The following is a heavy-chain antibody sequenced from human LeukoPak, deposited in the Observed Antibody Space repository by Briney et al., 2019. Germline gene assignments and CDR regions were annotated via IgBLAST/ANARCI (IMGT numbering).Heavy chain of an antibody. CDR1: GGSISRDY. J-gene: IGHJ4*02. CDR3: ARVRHYGSVQHFDY. CDR2: ISTSGST. V-gene: IGHV4-4*07. D-gene: IGHD3-10*01. Sequence: SETLSLTCTVSGGSISRDYWSWIRQPAGKGLEWIGRISTSGSTNYNPSLRSRVTMSVDTSKNQFSLKLRSVTAADTAVYYCARVRHYGSVQHFDYWGQGTLVTVSS.